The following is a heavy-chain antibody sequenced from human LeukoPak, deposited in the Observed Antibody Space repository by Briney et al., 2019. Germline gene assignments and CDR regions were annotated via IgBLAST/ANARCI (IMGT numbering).Heavy chain of an antibody. Sequence: GGYPRLSCAVSGFTVTNDYMNWVRQAPGKGLEWVSIIYSGGSTYYADSVKGRFTISRDSSNNTLFLQMSNLRADDSGLYYCATDVRSSPLGFWGHGTLVTVSS. CDR2: IYSGGST. CDR3: ATDVRSSPLGF. V-gene: IGHV3-66*01. D-gene: IGHD6-13*01. CDR1: GFTVTNDY. J-gene: IGHJ4*01.